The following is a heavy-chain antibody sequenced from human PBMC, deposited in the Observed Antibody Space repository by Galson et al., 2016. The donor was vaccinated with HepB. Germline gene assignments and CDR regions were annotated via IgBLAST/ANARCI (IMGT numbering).Heavy chain of an antibody. V-gene: IGHV4-4*02. CDR2: IYHSGST. Sequence: SETLSLTCAVSGGSIISTNWWSWVRQPPGKGLEWIGEIYHSGSTNYSPSLESRVTISVDKSKNQFSLKLSSVTAADTAVYYCARQKAVTGHFDYWGQGTLVTVSS. CDR3: ARQKAVTGHFDY. D-gene: IGHD4-11*01. J-gene: IGHJ4*02. CDR1: GGSIISTNW.